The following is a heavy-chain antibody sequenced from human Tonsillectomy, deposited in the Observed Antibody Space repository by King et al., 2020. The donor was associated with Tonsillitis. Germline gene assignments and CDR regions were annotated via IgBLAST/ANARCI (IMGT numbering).Heavy chain of an antibody. Sequence: QLQESGPGLAKPSETLSLTCTVSGGSISNGTYYWGWIRQPPGKGLEWIGSISYSGTTYHNPSLRNRVTISVDTSKNQFSLKLSSVTAADTAVYYCANLYNYGPGNPWGQGTLVTVSS. CDR3: ANLYNYGPGNP. V-gene: IGHV4-39*01. D-gene: IGHD5-18*01. CDR2: ISYSGTT. J-gene: IGHJ5*02. CDR1: GGSISNGTYY.